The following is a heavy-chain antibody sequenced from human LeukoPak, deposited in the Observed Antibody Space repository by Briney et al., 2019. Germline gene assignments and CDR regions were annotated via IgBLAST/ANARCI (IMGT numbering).Heavy chain of an antibody. D-gene: IGHD4-17*01. CDR2: INHSGST. J-gene: IGHJ4*02. CDR3: AGAGGDLDY. Sequence: NPSETLSLTCTVSGASISSYYWSWIRQPPGKGLEWIGEINHSGSTNYNPSLKSRVTISVDTSKNQFSLKLSSVTAADTAVYYCAGAGGDLDYWGQGTLVTVSS. V-gene: IGHV4-34*01. CDR1: GASISSYY.